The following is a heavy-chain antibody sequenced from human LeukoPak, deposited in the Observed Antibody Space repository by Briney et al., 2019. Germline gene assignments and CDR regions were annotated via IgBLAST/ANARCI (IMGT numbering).Heavy chain of an antibody. V-gene: IGHV3-30-3*01. CDR2: ISYDGSNK. J-gene: IGHJ4*02. Sequence: GRSLRLSCAASGFTFSSYAMHWVRQAPGKGLEWVAVISYDGSNKYYADSVKGRFTISRDNSKNTLYLQMNSLRAEDTAVYYYFIWLNWGQGTLVTVSS. CDR3: FIWLN. D-gene: IGHD5-12*01. CDR1: GFTFSSYA.